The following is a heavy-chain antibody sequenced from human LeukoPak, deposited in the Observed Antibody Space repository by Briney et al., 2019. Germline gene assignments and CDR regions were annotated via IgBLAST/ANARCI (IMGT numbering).Heavy chain of an antibody. V-gene: IGHV3-23*01. J-gene: IGHJ5*02. CDR2: ISGGGVKT. D-gene: IGHD3-22*01. CDR3: AKTLGYSGYFSP. CDR1: GLTFNCYP. Sequence: GGSLRLSCGASGLTFNCYPMTWGRQAPGRGLEWVSAISGGGVKTYYADSVKGRFTISRDNSKNMLYLQMNSLRAEDTALYYCAKTLGYSGYFSPWGQGTLVTVSS.